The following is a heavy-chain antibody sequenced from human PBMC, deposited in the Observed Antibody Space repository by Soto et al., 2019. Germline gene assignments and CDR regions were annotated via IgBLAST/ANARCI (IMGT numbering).Heavy chain of an antibody. V-gene: IGHV4-59*01. D-gene: IGHD1-26*01. CDR2: NYYSGNG. CDR3: ARHGGSYSFDS. Sequence: QVQLQESGPGLVKHSETLSLICTVSGGSISTYYWSWIRQPPGKGLEWIGYNYYSGNGNYNPSLTSRVAISVDTSKNQFALQLSSVTAADTALYYCARHGGSYSFDSWGQGTLVTVSS. J-gene: IGHJ4*02. CDR1: GGSISTYY.